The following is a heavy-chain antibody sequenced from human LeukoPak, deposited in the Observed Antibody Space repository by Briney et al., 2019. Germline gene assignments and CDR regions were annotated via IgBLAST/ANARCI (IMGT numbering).Heavy chain of an antibody. CDR1: GGSINSYY. V-gene: IGHV4-59*08. Sequence: SETLSLTCTVSGGSINSYYWNWIRQPPEKGLEWIGYIYNSGSTNYNPSLKSRVSMSIDTSKNQFSLKLTSVTATDTAVYYCAAAAAGTGVDYWGQGTLVTVSS. D-gene: IGHD6-13*01. CDR3: AAAAAGTGVDY. CDR2: IYNSGST. J-gene: IGHJ4*02.